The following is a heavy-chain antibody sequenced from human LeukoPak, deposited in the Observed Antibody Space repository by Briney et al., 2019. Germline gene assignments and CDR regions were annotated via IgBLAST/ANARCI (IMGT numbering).Heavy chain of an antibody. CDR1: GFTFSSYA. CDR2: ISGSGGST. J-gene: IGHJ6*02. Sequence: GGSLRLSCAASGFTFSSYAMSRVRQAPGKGLEWVSAISGSGGSTYYADSVKGRFTISRDNSKNTLYLQMNSLRAEDTAVYYCAKDRSCSSTSCYAYYYYYYGMDVWGQGTTVTVSS. D-gene: IGHD2-2*01. V-gene: IGHV3-23*01. CDR3: AKDRSCSSTSCYAYYYYYYGMDV.